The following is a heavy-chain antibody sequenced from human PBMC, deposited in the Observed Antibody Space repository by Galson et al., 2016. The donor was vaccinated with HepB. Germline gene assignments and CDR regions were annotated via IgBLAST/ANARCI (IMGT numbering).Heavy chain of an antibody. V-gene: IGHV3-74*01. Sequence: SLRLSCAASGFTFSRHWMYWVRQAPGKGLVWVSQINSDGSNINYADSVKGRFTISRDNADNTLYLQMNSLRGDGTTVYYCSTLRDFWSGWGQGTLVTVSP. CDR1: GFTFSRHW. D-gene: IGHD3-3*01. CDR3: STLRDFWSG. CDR2: INSDGSNI. J-gene: IGHJ4*02.